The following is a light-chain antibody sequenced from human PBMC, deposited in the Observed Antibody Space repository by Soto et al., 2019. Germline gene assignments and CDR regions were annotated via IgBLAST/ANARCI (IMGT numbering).Light chain of an antibody. CDR1: ENIKNW. V-gene: IGKV1-5*01. J-gene: IGKJ1*01. CDR2: DAS. CDR3: QQYDVHPKT. Sequence: DIQMTQSPSTLAASVGDRVTITYRASENIKNWLAWYQQTPGKAPKVLISDASRLETGVPSRFSGSGYGTDFTLTITSLQTDDFGTYHCQQYDVHPKTFGQGTKVGIK.